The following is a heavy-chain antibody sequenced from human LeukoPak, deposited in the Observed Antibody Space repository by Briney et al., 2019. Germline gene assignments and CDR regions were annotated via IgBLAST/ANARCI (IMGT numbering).Heavy chain of an antibody. CDR2: IYYSGST. CDR3: ARVGYSYGYAFDI. CDR1: GGSISSYY. D-gene: IGHD5-18*01. J-gene: IGHJ3*02. Sequence: SETLCLTCTVSGGSISSYYWSWIRQPPGKGLEWIGYIYYSGSTNYNPSLKSRVTISVDTSKNQFSLKLSSVTAADTAVYYCARVGYSYGYAFDIWGQGTMVTVSS. V-gene: IGHV4-59*01.